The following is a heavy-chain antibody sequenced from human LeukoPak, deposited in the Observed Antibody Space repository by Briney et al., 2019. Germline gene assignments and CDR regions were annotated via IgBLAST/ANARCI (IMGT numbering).Heavy chain of an antibody. J-gene: IGHJ4*02. Sequence: PSQTLSLTCTVSGGSISSGGYYWSWIRQHPGKGLEWIGYIYYSGSTYYNPSLKSRVTISVDTSKNQFSLKLCSVTAADTAVYYCARDLRGDLQYYFDYWGQGTLVTVSS. CDR1: GGSISSGGYY. V-gene: IGHV4-31*03. CDR2: IYYSGST. CDR3: ARDLRGDLQYYFDY. D-gene: IGHD5-24*01.